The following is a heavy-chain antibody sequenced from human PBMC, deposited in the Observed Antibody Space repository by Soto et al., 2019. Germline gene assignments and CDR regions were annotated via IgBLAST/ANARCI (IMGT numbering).Heavy chain of an antibody. V-gene: IGHV3-11*01. CDR1: GFTFSDYY. J-gene: IGHJ6*03. D-gene: IGHD5-18*01. CDR2: ISSSGSTI. Sequence: GGSLRLSCAASGFTFSDYYMSWIRQAPGKGLEWVSYISSSGSTIYYADSVKGRFTISRDNAKNSLYLQMNSLRAEDTAVYYCARDRESQGGYSYGYYYYMDVWGKGTTVTVSS. CDR3: ARDRESQGGYSYGYYYYMDV.